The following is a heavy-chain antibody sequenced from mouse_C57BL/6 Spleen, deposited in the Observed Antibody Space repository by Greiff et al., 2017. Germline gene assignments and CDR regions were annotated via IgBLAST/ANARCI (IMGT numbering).Heavy chain of an antibody. CDR1: GFSLSTSGMG. CDR2: IYWDDDK. J-gene: IGHJ1*03. D-gene: IGHD1-1*01. V-gene: IGHV8-12*01. Sequence: VKLMESGPGILQSSQTLSLTCSFSGFSLSTSGMGVSWIRQPSGKGLEWLAHIYWDDDKRYNPSLKSRLTISKDTSRNQVFLKITSVDTADTATYYCALNYYGSSYDWYFDVWGTGTTVTVSS. CDR3: ALNYYGSSYDWYFDV.